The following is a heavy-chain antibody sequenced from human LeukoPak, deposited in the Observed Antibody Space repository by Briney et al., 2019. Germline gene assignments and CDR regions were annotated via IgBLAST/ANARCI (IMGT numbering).Heavy chain of an antibody. CDR3: ARGPVLLWFGEWQASRFDY. CDR2: IIPIFGTA. V-gene: IGHV1-69*13. J-gene: IGHJ4*02. D-gene: IGHD3-10*01. Sequence: ASVTVSCKASGGTFSSYAISWVRQAPGQGVEWMGGIIPIFGTANYAQRFQGRVTITADESTRTAYMELSSLRSEDTAVYYCARGPVLLWFGEWQASRFDYWGQGTLVTVSS. CDR1: GGTFSSYA.